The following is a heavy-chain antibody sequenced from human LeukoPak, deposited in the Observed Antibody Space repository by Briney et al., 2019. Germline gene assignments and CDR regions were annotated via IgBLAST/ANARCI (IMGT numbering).Heavy chain of an antibody. CDR2: IGTAGDT. CDR1: GFTFSSYD. J-gene: IGHJ6*02. D-gene: IGHD3-10*01. V-gene: IGHV3-13*01. CDR3: ARGGYYGSGSYYDYYYGMDV. Sequence: GGSLRLSCAASGFTFSSYDMHWVRQATGKGLEWVSAIGTAGDTYYPGSVKGRFTISRENAKNSLYLQMNSLRAGDTAVYYCARGGYYGSGSYYDYYYGMDVWGQGTTVTVSS.